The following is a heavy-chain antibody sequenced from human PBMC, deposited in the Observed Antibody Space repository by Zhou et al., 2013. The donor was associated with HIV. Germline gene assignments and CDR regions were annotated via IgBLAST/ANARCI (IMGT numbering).Heavy chain of an antibody. CDR3: ARDPGPLYGEPNDY. D-gene: IGHD4-17*01. V-gene: IGHV1-69*04. CDR2: IIPILGIA. Sequence: QVQLVQSGAEVKKPGSSVKVSCKASGGTFSSYAISWVRQAPGQGLEWMGRIIPILGIANYAQKFQGRVTITADKSTSTAYMELSSLRSEDTAVYYCARDPGPLYGEPNDYWGQGTLVTVSS. CDR1: GGTFSSYA. J-gene: IGHJ4*02.